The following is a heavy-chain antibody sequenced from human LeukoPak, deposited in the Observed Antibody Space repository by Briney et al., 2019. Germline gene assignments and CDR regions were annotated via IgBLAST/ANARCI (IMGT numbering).Heavy chain of an antibody. Sequence: SVKVSCKASGGTFSSYAINWVRQAPGQGLEWMGRIIPILGIANYAQKFQGRVTITADKSTSTAYMELSSLRSEDTAVYYCARSIRIVGATNFDYCGQGTLVTVSS. CDR1: GGTFSSYA. J-gene: IGHJ4*02. CDR3: ARSIRIVGATNFDY. D-gene: IGHD1-26*01. V-gene: IGHV1-69*04. CDR2: IIPILGIA.